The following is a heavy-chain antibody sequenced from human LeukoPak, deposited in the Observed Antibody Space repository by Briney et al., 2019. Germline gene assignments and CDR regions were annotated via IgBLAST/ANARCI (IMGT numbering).Heavy chain of an antibody. V-gene: IGHV3-11*01. CDR1: GFTVSNNY. CDR3: ARDNWVDC. J-gene: IGHJ5*01. CDR2: IDTSSTTM. Sequence: GGSPRLSCAASGFTVSNNYMTWVRQAPEKGLEWVSFIDTSSTTMYYTDSVKGRFTISKDNAKNSLYLQMNSLKVEDTAIYYCARDNWVDCWGQGTLVTVSS.